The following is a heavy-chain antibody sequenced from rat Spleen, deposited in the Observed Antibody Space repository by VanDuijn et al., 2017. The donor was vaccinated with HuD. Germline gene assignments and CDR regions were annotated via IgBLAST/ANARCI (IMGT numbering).Heavy chain of an antibody. D-gene: IGHD1-11*01. CDR2: MWSDGGT. Sequence: QVQLKESGPGLVQPSQTLSLTCTVSGFSLSSHGVSWIRQPPGKGLEWMGVMWSDGGTDYNSVLKSRLSISRDISKSQVFLKMNSLHTADTAICCRARSYGGYTSHWFAYWGQGTLVTVSS. CDR1: GFSLSSHG. CDR3: ARSYGGYTSHWFAY. J-gene: IGHJ3*01. V-gene: IGHV2-13*01.